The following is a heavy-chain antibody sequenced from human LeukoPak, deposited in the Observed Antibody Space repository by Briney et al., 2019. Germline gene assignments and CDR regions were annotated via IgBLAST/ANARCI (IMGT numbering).Heavy chain of an antibody. D-gene: IGHD3-10*01. V-gene: IGHV4-30-2*01. CDR2: IYHSGST. CDR1: GGSISSGGYY. CDR3: ARDSDVAGIDY. J-gene: IGHJ4*02. Sequence: SETVSLTCTVSGGSISSGGYYWSWIRQPPGKGLEWIGYIYHSGSTYYNPSLKSRVTISVDRSKNRFSLKLSSVTAADTAVYYCARDSDVAGIDYWGQGTLVTVSS.